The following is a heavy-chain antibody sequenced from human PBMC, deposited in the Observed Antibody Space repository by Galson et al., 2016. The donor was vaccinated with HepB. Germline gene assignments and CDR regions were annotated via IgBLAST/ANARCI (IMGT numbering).Heavy chain of an antibody. J-gene: IGHJ3*02. CDR1: GFTFSSYA. V-gene: IGHV3-23*01. CDR3: AKSIYYVSSGAFDI. Sequence: SLRLSCAASGFTFSSYAMNWVRQAPGKGLEWVSALSGSGGNTYHADSVNGRFTISRDNSKNTLYLQMVSLRAEDTAVYYCAKSIYYVSSGAFDIWGQGTMVTVSS. D-gene: IGHD3-22*01. CDR2: LSGSGGNT.